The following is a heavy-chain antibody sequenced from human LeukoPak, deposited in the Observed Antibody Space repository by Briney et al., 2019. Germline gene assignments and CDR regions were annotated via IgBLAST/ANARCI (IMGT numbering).Heavy chain of an antibody. D-gene: IGHD4-17*01. CDR1: GYTFTRYA. J-gene: IGHJ4*02. CDR3: ARDLPRGVTTISHDY. V-gene: IGHV1-3*01. CDR2: INAGNGNT. Sequence: GASVKVSCKASGYTFTRYAMHWVRQAPGQRLEWMGWINAGNGNTKYSQKFRGRVTITRDTSASTAYMELSSLRSDDTAVYYCARDLPRGVTTISHDYWGQGTLVTVSS.